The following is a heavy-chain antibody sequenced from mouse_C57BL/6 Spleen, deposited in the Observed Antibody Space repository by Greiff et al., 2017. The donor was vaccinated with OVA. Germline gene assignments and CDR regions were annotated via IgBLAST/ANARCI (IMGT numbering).Heavy chain of an antibody. Sequence: DVKLQESGPGLVKPSQSLSLTCSVTGYSITSGYYWNWIRQFPGNKLEWMGYISYDGSNNYNPSLKNRISITRDTSKNQFFLKLNSVTTEDTATYYCAREGTTVVAHFDYWGQGTTLTVSS. J-gene: IGHJ2*01. CDR1: GYSITSGYY. D-gene: IGHD1-1*01. V-gene: IGHV3-6*01. CDR2: ISYDGSN. CDR3: AREGTTVVAHFDY.